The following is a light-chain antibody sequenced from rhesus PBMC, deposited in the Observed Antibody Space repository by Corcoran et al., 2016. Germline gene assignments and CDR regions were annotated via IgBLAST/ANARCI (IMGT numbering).Light chain of an antibody. Sequence: EIVMTQSPATLSLSPGERATLSCRTSQSVSSRLAWYQQKPGQAPRLLIYDATSRVPGVPDRCSGSGSGTDFTLPLCSLGPKDVAVYFCRQESNWSHSFGQGTKVEIK. V-gene: IGKV3-17*02. CDR3: RQESNWSHS. CDR1: QSVSSR. CDR2: DAT. J-gene: IGKJ2*01.